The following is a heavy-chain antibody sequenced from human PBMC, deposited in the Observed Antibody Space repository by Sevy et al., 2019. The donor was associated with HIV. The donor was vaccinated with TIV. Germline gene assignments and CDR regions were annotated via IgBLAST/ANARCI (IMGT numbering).Heavy chain of an antibody. D-gene: IGHD6-19*01. CDR3: ARGSREQWLRAFDI. CDR1: GGSLSSGGYY. V-gene: IGHV4-31*03. J-gene: IGHJ3*02. CDR2: IYYRASP. Sequence: SETLSLTCTVSGGSLSSGGYYWSWIRQHPGKGLEWIGYIYYRASPQYNPSLKIRVTISIDTSQNHFSLKLISVTAADTAGYYCARGSREQWLRAFDIWGQGTMVTVSS.